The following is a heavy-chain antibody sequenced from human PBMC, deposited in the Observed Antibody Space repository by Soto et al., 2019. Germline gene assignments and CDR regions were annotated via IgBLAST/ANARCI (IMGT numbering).Heavy chain of an antibody. J-gene: IGHJ5*02. V-gene: IGHV4-59*01. CDR2: IYYSGST. Sequence: PSETLSLTCTVSGGSISSYYWSWIRQPPGKGLEWIGYIYYSGSTNYNPSLKSRVTISVDTSKNQFSLKLSSVTAADTSVYYCARYLYATVTNWFDPWGQGTLVTVSS. CDR3: ARYLYATVTNWFDP. D-gene: IGHD4-17*01. CDR1: GGSISSYY.